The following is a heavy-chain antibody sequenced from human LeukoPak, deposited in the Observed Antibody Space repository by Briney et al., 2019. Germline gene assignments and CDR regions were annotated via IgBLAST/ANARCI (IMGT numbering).Heavy chain of an antibody. CDR1: GYTFTSYY. Sequence: GASVKVSCKASGYTFTSYYMHWVRQAPGQGLEWMGIINPSGGSTSYAQKFQGRVTMTRDMSTSTVYMELSSLRSEDTAVYYCARRADSSGYFGAFDIWGQGTMVTVSS. CDR2: INPSGGST. J-gene: IGHJ3*02. CDR3: ARRADSSGYFGAFDI. V-gene: IGHV1-46*01. D-gene: IGHD3-22*01.